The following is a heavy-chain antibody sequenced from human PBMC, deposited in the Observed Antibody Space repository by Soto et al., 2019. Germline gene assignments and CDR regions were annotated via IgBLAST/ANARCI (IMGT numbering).Heavy chain of an antibody. Sequence: PGGSLRLSCAASGFTFSSYAMSWVRQAPGKGLEWVSAISGSGGSTYYADSVKGRFTISRDNSKNTLYLQMNSLRAEDTAVYYCATDPYSSGWSYYFDYWGQGTLVTVSS. V-gene: IGHV3-23*01. CDR1: GFTFSSYA. CDR3: ATDPYSSGWSYYFDY. J-gene: IGHJ4*02. CDR2: ISGSGGST. D-gene: IGHD6-19*01.